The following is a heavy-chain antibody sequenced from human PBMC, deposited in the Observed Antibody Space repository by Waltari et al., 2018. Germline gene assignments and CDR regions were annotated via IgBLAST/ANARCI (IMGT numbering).Heavy chain of an antibody. V-gene: IGHV4-61*01. D-gene: IGHD6-19*01. Sequence: QLQLQESGPGLVKPSETLSLTCTVSGGSISSSSHYCSWIRQSPGKGLEWIGYIYYSGNTNYNPSLKGRVTISVDTSKNQFSLNLSSVTAADTAVYYCATFSGGFFPDYWGQGTLVTVAS. CDR2: IYYSGNT. CDR1: GGSISSSSHY. CDR3: ATFSGGFFPDY. J-gene: IGHJ4*02.